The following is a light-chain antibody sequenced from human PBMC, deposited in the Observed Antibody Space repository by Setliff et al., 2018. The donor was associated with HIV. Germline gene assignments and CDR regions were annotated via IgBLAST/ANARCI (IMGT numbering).Light chain of an antibody. CDR3: SSYTSSSTLV. J-gene: IGLJ1*01. Sequence: QSVLAQPASVSGSPGQSTTISCTGASSDVGGYNYVSWYQQHPGKAPKLMIYAVSKRPSGVPNRFSGSKSGNTASLTISGLQAEDEADYYCSSYTSSSTLVFGSGTKVTVL. CDR1: SSDVGGYNY. V-gene: IGLV2-14*01. CDR2: AVS.